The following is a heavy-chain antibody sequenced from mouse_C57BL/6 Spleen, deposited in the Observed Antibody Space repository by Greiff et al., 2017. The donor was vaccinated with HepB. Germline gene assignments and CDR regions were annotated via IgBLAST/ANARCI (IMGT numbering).Heavy chain of an antibody. V-gene: IGHV1-22*01. CDR2: INPNNGGT. Sequence: DVQLQESGPELVKPGASVKMSCKASGYTFTDYNMHWVKQSHGKSLEWIGYINPNNGGTSYNQKFKGKATLTVNKSSSTAYMELRSLTSEDSAVYYCSRARAYWYFDVWGTGTTVTVSS. CDR1: GYTFTDYN. CDR3: SRARAYWYFDV. D-gene: IGHD3-3*01. J-gene: IGHJ1*03.